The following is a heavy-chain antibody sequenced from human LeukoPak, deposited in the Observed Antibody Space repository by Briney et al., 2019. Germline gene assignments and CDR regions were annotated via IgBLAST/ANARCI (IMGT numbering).Heavy chain of an antibody. CDR1: GFSFSAYM. CDR3: ARAPLVFWSGYLGMDV. CDR2: ISDSSSSI. J-gene: IGHJ6*04. V-gene: IGHV3-48*04. D-gene: IGHD3-3*01. Sequence: GGSLRLSCAASGFSFSAYMMTWVRQAPGQGLEWVSYISDSSSSIYYADSVKGRFTISRDNAKNSLYLQMNSLRAEDSAVYYCARAPLVFWSGYLGMDVWGKGTTVTVSS.